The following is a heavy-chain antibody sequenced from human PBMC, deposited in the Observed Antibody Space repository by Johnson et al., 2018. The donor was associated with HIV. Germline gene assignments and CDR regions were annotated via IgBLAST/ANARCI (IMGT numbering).Heavy chain of an antibody. CDR3: ARSGRGTLTTVPDAFDI. CDR1: GFTFSIYD. CDR2: IGTAGDT. Sequence: VQLVESGGGLVQSGGSLRLSCAASGFTFSIYDMHWVRQPTGKGLEWVSAIGTAGDTYYAASVRGRFTISRENAKNSLDLQMNSLRAGDTAVYYCARSGRGTLTTVPDAFDIWGQGTMVTVSS. J-gene: IGHJ3*02. D-gene: IGHD4-17*01. V-gene: IGHV3-13*01.